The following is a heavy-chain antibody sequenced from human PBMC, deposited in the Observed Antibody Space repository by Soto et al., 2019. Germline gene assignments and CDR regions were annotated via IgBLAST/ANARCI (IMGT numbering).Heavy chain of an antibody. D-gene: IGHD3-22*01. Sequence: QVRLVKYGAEVKKPGASVSISCKTSGFTFTTYYIHWVRQAPGQGLEWMGMIDPSGGSTTYAQKFQGRITMTSDMSTSTVYMELSSLRSEDTAVYYCARVPYDTTGYYAFWGQGTLVTVSS. V-gene: IGHV1-46*01. CDR1: GFTFTTYY. J-gene: IGHJ4*02. CDR3: ARVPYDTTGYYAF. CDR2: IDPSGGST.